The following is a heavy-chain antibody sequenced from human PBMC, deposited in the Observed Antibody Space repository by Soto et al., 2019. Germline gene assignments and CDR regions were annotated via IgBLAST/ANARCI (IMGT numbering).Heavy chain of an antibody. CDR1: GFTFSSNY. CDR2: IYSGGST. Sequence: PXESLKISCAASGFTFSSNYMSLVRQAPGKGLEWVSVIYSGGSTYYADSVKGRFTISRDNSKNTLYLQMNSLRAEDTAVYYCARESSYYYYYGMDVWGQGTTVTVSS. CDR3: ARESSYYYYYGMDV. J-gene: IGHJ6*02. V-gene: IGHV3-53*01. D-gene: IGHD2-2*01.